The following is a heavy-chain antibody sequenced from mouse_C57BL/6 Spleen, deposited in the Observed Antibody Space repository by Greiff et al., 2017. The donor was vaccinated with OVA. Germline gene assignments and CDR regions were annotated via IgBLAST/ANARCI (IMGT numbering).Heavy chain of an antibody. Sequence: EVKLMESGGGLVKPGGSLKLSCAASGFTFSDYGMHWVRQAPEKGLEWVAYISSGSSTIYYADTVKGRFTISRDNAKITLFLQMTSLRAEDTAMYYCARQTIYFYFDYWGQGTTLTVSS. CDR2: ISSGSSTI. CDR3: ARQTIYFYFDY. D-gene: IGHD1-1*01. J-gene: IGHJ2*01. CDR1: GFTFSDYG. V-gene: IGHV5-17*01.